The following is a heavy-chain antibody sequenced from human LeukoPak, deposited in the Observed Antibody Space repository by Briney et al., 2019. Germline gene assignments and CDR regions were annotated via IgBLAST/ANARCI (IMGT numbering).Heavy chain of an antibody. CDR2: IVVGSGNT. CDR3: AAESPYDSSLDY. V-gene: IGHV1-58*02. J-gene: IGHJ4*02. CDR1: GFTFTSSA. D-gene: IGHD3-22*01. Sequence: SVKVSCKASGFTFTSSAMQWVRQARGQRLEWIGWIVVGSGNTTYAQKFQERVTITRDMSTSTAYMELSSLRSEDTAVYYCAAESPYDSSLDYWGQGTLVTVSS.